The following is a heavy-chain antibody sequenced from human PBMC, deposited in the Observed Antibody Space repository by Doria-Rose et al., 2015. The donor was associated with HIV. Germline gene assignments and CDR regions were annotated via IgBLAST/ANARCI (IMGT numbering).Heavy chain of an antibody. V-gene: IGHV2-26*01. Sequence: QVTLKESGPVLVKPTETLTLTCTVSGVSLSSPGMGVSWIRQPPGKALEWLVNNFSDDERSYKTSLKSRLTISRGTSKSQVVLTMTDMDPVDTATYYCARIKSSRWYHKYYFDFWGQGTRVIVSA. CDR1: GVSLSSPGMG. CDR3: ARIKSSRWYHKYYFDF. J-gene: IGHJ4*02. CDR2: NFSDDER. D-gene: IGHD6-13*01.